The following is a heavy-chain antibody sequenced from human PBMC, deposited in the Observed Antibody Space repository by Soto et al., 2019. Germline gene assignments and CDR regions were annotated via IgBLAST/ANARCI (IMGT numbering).Heavy chain of an antibody. CDR3: ARGYCSSTSCYLSYGMDV. Sequence: ASVKVSCKASGYTFTSYDINWVRQATGQGLEWMGWMNPNSGNTGYAQKFQGRVTMTRNTSISTAYMELSSLRSEDTAVYYCARGYCSSTSCYLSYGMDVWGQGTTVTVSS. CDR2: MNPNSGNT. D-gene: IGHD2-2*01. J-gene: IGHJ6*02. V-gene: IGHV1-8*01. CDR1: GYTFTSYD.